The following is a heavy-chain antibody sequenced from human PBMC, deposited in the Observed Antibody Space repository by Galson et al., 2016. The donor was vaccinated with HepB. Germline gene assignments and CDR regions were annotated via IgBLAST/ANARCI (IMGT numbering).Heavy chain of an antibody. D-gene: IGHD5-12*01. CDR2: ISYDGSNT. CDR3: ARDSGPAWPYLDY. Sequence: SLRLSCAASGFAFSRFAMHWVRQAPGKGLEWVALISYDGSNTYYPDSVKGRFTISRDNSKNTLFLQMDRLRADDTAVYFCARDSGPAWPYLDYWGQGSLVTVSS. J-gene: IGHJ4*02. V-gene: IGHV3-30-3*01. CDR1: GFAFSRFA.